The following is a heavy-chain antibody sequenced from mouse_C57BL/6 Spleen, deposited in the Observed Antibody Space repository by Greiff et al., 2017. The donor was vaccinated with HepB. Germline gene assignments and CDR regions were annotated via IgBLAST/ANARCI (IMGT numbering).Heavy chain of an antibody. V-gene: IGHV1-82*01. CDR2: IYPGDGDT. J-gene: IGHJ1*03. CDR3: AREEDDYDGYFDV. CDR1: GYAFSSSW. D-gene: IGHD2-4*01. Sequence: VKVVESGPELVKPGASVKISCKASGYAFSSSWMNWVKQRPGKGLEWIGRIYPGDGDTNYNGKFKGKATLTADKSSSTAYMQLSSLTSEDSAVYFCAREEDDYDGYFDVWGTGTTVTVSS.